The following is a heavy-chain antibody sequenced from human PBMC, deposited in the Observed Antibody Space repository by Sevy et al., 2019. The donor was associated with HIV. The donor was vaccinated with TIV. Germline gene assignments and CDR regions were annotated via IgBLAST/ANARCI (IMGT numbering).Heavy chain of an antibody. D-gene: IGHD3-22*01. CDR3: ARDSPQYYYDSSGYYPYYGMDV. Sequence: GGSLRLSCAASGFTVSSNYMSWVRQAPGKGLEWVSVIYSGGSTYYADSVKGRFTISRGNSKNTLYLQMNSLRAEDTAVYYCARDSPQYYYDSSGYYPYYGMDVWGQGTTVTVSS. V-gene: IGHV3-53*01. CDR2: IYSGGST. CDR1: GFTVSSNY. J-gene: IGHJ6*02.